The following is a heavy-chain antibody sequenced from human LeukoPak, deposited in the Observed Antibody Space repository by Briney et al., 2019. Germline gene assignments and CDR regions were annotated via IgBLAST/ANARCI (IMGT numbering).Heavy chain of an antibody. CDR1: GFTVGSNY. CDR2: IYSGGST. Sequence: PGGSLRLSRAASGFTVGSNYMSWVRQAPGKGLEWVSVIYSGGSTYYTDSVKGRFTISRDNSKNTLYLQMDSLRAEDTAVYYCAREKRYWGQGTLVTVSS. CDR3: AREKRY. D-gene: IGHD1-1*01. J-gene: IGHJ4*02. V-gene: IGHV3-66*01.